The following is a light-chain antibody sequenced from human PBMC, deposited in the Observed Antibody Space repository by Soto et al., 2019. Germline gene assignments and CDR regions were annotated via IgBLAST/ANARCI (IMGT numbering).Light chain of an antibody. Sequence: EVVLTQTPGTLSLSPGGRASLSCRASQNVGTFLAWYQQKPGQAPRLLIYNAFNRATGIPDRFSGSGSGTDFTLTISRLEPEDFAVYYCQQYGSSPGTFGGGTKVDIK. CDR2: NAF. CDR1: QNVGTF. CDR3: QQYGSSPGT. V-gene: IGKV3-20*01. J-gene: IGKJ4*01.